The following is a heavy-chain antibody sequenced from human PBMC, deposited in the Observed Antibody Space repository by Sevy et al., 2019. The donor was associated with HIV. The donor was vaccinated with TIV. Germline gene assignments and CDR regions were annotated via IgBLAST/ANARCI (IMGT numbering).Heavy chain of an antibody. V-gene: IGHV3-11*04. J-gene: IGHJ6*02. CDR1: GFTFSDYY. D-gene: IGHD2-8*01. CDR3: ARCTGGGMDV. Sequence: GGSLRLSCAASGFTFSDYYMSWIRQAPGTRLEWVSYISTSSNDIYYADSVKGRFTIYRDNAKNSLYLQMNSLRAEDTAVYYCARCTGGGMDVWGQRTTVTVSS. CDR2: ISTSSNDI.